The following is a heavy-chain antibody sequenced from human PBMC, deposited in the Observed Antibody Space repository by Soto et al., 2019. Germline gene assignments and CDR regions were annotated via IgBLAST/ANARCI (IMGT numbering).Heavy chain of an antibody. CDR2: IITKSHSYAT. D-gene: IGHD2-21*02. Sequence: GWSQRLPFAAPESTFSGSGMHWVPQASGKGLDGVGCIITKSHSYATAYPASVKGRFTISTDDSKTTAYLQMNSLKPEDTAVYYCTRHPNCGGDCYSEWFDPWVQGPLVTVSS. CDR1: ESTFSGSG. V-gene: IGHV3-73*01. J-gene: IGHJ5*02. CDR3: TRHPNCGGDCYSEWFDP.